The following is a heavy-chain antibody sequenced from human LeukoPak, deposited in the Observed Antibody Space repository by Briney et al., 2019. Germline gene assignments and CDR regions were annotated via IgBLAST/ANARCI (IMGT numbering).Heavy chain of an antibody. CDR1: GFTFSNAW. D-gene: IGHD4-17*01. CDR2: IKSKTDGGTT. CDR3: TTTSRYGDYGFDY. J-gene: IGHJ4*02. Sequence: TGGSLRLSCAASGFTFSNAWMSWVRQAPGKGLEWVGRIKSKTDGGTTDYAAPVKGRFTISRDDSKNTLYLQMNSLKTEDTAVYYCTTTSRYGDYGFDYWGQGTLVTVSS. V-gene: IGHV3-15*01.